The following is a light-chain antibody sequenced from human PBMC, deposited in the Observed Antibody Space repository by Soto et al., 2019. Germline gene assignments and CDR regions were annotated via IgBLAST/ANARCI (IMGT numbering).Light chain of an antibody. CDR3: LQPSTYPLT. J-gene: IGKJ1*01. Sequence: DIQMTQFPSSLSASVGDRVTITCRASQGIRNDLAWYQQKPGKAPKRLIYAASSLQSGVPSRFGGSGSGTEFTLAISSLQPEDFATFYCLQPSTYPLTFGQGTKVEIK. V-gene: IGKV1-17*01. CDR2: AAS. CDR1: QGIRND.